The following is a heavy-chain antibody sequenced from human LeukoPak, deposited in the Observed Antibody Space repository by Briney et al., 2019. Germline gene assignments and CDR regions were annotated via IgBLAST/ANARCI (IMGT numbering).Heavy chain of an antibody. CDR3: VSGYCSSTTCYRGAY. Sequence: GGSLRLSCAASGFTFGNYWMHWDRQAPGKGLLWVSRISDDGSSANYADSVQGRFTISRDNAKNTVYLQMHSLRAEDTAVYYCVSGYCSSTTCYRGAYWGQGTLVTVSS. J-gene: IGHJ4*02. D-gene: IGHD2-2*03. CDR1: GFTFGNYW. V-gene: IGHV3-74*01. CDR2: ISDDGSSA.